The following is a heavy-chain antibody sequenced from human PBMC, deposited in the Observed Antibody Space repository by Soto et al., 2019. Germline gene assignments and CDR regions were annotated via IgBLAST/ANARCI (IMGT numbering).Heavy chain of an antibody. CDR2: IYYSGST. CDR1: GGSISSYY. CDR3: AGRYCSSTSCYYPFDY. D-gene: IGHD2-2*01. V-gene: IGHV4-59*01. Sequence: ETLSLTCTVSGGSISSYYWSWIRQPPGKGLEWIGYIYYSGSTNYNPSLKSRVTISVDTSKNQFSLKLSSVTAADTAVYYCAGRYCSSTSCYYPFDYWGQGTLVTVSS. J-gene: IGHJ4*02.